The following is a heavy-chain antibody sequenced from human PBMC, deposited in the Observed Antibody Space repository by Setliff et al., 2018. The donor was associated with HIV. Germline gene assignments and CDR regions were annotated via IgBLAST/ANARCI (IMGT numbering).Heavy chain of an antibody. Sequence: PSETLSLTCAVYGGSLTNYYWSWIRQSPGKGLEWIGEITDDGTATYTSSLKSRVTISLDTSKKQLSLKVTSVTAADTAIYYCVRGRSCESDWCWLYYNYYYGMDVWAQGTAVTVSS. CDR2: ITDDGTA. CDR1: GGSLTNYY. J-gene: IGHJ6*02. D-gene: IGHD2-8*01. CDR3: VRGRSCESDWCWLYYNYYYGMDV. V-gene: IGHV4-34*01.